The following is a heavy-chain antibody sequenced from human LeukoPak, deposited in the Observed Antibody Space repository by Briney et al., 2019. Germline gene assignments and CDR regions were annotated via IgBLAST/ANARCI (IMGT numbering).Heavy chain of an antibody. J-gene: IGHJ4*02. D-gene: IGHD5-12*01. CDR2: INPNTGGT. CDR1: GYMFTGFY. Sequence: ASMKVSCKASGYMFTGFYIHWVRQAPGQGLEWMGWINPNTGGTNFAQKFQGRVTITRDTSISTAYMELNRLTSNDTAVYYCARDGIGVYTGYSRNVLDSWGQGTLVTVAS. CDR3: ARDGIGVYTGYSRNVLDS. V-gene: IGHV1-2*02.